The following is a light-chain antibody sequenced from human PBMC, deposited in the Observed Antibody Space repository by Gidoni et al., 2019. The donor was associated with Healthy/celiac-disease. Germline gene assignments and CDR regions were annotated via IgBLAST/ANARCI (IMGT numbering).Light chain of an antibody. CDR2: SAS. CDR3: RQSYSTPRT. J-gene: IGKJ1*01. CDR1: QSISSY. V-gene: IGKV1-39*01. Sequence: EIQMTQSPSSLSASVGDRVTITCRASQSISSYLNWYQQKPGKAPKLLIYSASSLQSGVPSRFSGSGSGPAFTLTISSLQPADFATFYCRQSYSTPRTFGQGTKVEIK.